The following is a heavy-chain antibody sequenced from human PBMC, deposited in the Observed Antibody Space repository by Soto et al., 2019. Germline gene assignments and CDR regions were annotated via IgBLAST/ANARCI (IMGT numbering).Heavy chain of an antibody. J-gene: IGHJ6*02. D-gene: IGHD6-13*01. CDR2: ISAYNGNT. CDR1: GYTFTSYG. V-gene: IGHV1-18*01. CDR3: ARDGIAAALIYYYGMDV. Sequence: AASVKVSCKASGYTFTSYGISWVRQAPGQGLEWKGWISAYNGNTNYAQKLQGRVTMTTDTSTSTAYMELRSLRSDDTAVYYCARDGIAAALIYYYGMDVWGQGTTVTVSS.